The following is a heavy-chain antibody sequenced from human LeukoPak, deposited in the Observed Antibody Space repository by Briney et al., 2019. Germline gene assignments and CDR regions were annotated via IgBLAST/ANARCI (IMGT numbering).Heavy chain of an antibody. V-gene: IGHV3-23*01. Sequence: PGVSLRLSCGASGFTFSSYAMSGVRQAPGKGLEWVSGISGSGGTTYYADSVKGRFTISRDNAKKTLYLQMNSLRAEDTAVYYCARSIGLTGGGVDVWGQGTTVTVSS. J-gene: IGHJ6*02. CDR3: ARSIGLTGGGVDV. CDR1: GFTFSSYA. CDR2: ISGSGGTT. D-gene: IGHD3-9*01.